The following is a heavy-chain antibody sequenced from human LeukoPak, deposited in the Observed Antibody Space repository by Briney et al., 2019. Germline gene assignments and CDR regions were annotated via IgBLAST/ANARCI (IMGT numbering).Heavy chain of an antibody. CDR2: IYTGGDT. CDR3: ARDRANSGNFPLYY. Sequence: PGRSLRLSCAVSGFTFSSYSMNWVRQAPGKGLEWVSVIYTGGDTYNTDSVKGRFTISRDNSKNTLYLKMNSLRAEDTAVYYCARDRANSGNFPLYYWGQGTLVTVSS. CDR1: GFTFSSYS. V-gene: IGHV3-66*01. D-gene: IGHD1-26*01. J-gene: IGHJ4*02.